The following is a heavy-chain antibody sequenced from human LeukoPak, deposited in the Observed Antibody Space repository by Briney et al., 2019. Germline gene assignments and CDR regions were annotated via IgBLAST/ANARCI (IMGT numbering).Heavy chain of an antibody. CDR2: IYISGSGST. CDR1: GGSISSYY. V-gene: IGHV4-4*07. J-gene: IGHJ4*02. Sequence: SETLSLTCTVSGGSISSYYWSWVRQPAGKGLEWIGRIYISGSGSTNYNPSLKSRVTMSVDTSKNQFSLKLSSVTAADTAVYYCARPYGSGSYFDYWGQGTLVTVSS. CDR3: ARPYGSGSYFDY. D-gene: IGHD3-10*01.